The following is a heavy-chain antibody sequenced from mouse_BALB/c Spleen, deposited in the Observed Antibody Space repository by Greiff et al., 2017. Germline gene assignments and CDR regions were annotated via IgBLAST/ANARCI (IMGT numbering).Heavy chain of an antibody. V-gene: IGHV1-5*01. J-gene: IGHJ2*01. D-gene: IGHD2-1*01. CDR2: IYPGNSDT. CDR3: TRPPLYGNYGY. CDR1: GYTFTSYW. Sequence: VHVKQSGTVLARPGASVKMSCKASGYTFTSYWMHWVKQRPGQGLEWIGAIYPGNSDTSYNQKFKGKAKLTAVTSTSTAYMELSSLTNEDSAVYYCTRPPLYGNYGYWGQGTTLTVSS.